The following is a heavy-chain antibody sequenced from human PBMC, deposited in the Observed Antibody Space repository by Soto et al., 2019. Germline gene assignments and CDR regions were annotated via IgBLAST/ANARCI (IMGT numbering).Heavy chain of an antibody. D-gene: IGHD3-3*01. CDR3: ARDPVRFLEWLLISGDYYVMDV. CDR2: ISAYNGNT. CDR1: GYTFTSYG. V-gene: IGHV1-18*01. Sequence: ASVKVSCKASGYTFTSYGISWVRQAPGQGLEWMGWISAYNGNTNYAQKLQGRVTMTTDTSTSTAYMELRSLRSDDTAVYYCARDPVRFLEWLLISGDYYVMDVWGQGTTVTVSS. J-gene: IGHJ6*02.